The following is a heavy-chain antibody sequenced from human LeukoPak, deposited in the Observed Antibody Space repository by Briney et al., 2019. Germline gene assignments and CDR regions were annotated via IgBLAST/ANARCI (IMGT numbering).Heavy chain of an antibody. CDR2: ISAYNGNT. Sequence: ASVKVSCKASGYTFTSYGISWVRQAPGQGLEWMGWISAYNGNTNYAQKLQGRVTMTTDTSTSTAYMELRSLRSNDTAVYYCARDPGAQLVHWFDAWGQGTLVTVSS. J-gene: IGHJ5*01. CDR3: ARDPGAQLVHWFDA. V-gene: IGHV1-18*01. CDR1: GYTFTSYG. D-gene: IGHD6-13*01.